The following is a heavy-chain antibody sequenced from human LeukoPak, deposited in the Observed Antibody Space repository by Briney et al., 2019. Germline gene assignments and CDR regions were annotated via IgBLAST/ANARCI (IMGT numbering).Heavy chain of an antibody. Sequence: GGSLRLSCAASGFTFSDYYMSWIRQAPGKGLEWVSYISSSGSTIYYADSVKGRFTISRDNAKNSLYLQMNSLRAEDTAVYYCVRDGRGYCGSTSCRPFDYWGQGTLVTVSS. CDR1: GFTFSDYY. CDR3: VRDGRGYCGSTSCRPFDY. J-gene: IGHJ4*02. V-gene: IGHV3-11*04. CDR2: ISSSGSTI. D-gene: IGHD2-2*01.